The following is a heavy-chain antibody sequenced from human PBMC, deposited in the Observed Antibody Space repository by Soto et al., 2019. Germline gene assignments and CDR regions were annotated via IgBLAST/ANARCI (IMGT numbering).Heavy chain of an antibody. V-gene: IGHV3-74*01. CDR2: INSDGSIT. CDR1: GFTFSSNW. Sequence: GGSLRLCCAASGFTFSSNWMHWVRQAPGKGRVWVSRINSDGSITSYADSVKGQFTISRDNAKNTLYLQMNSLRADDTAVYYCARGSSSWYVSFDYWGQGILVTVSS. J-gene: IGHJ4*02. CDR3: ARGSSSWYVSFDY. D-gene: IGHD6-13*01.